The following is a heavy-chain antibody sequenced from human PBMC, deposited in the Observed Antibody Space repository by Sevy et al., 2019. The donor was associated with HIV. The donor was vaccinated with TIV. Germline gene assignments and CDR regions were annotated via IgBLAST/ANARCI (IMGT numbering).Heavy chain of an antibody. CDR3: VKVFLRRNPNIVAAHDAFDI. V-gene: IGHV3-23*01. CDR2: ISGSGAST. J-gene: IGHJ3*02. Sequence: GGSLRLSCAASGFTFNNYAMSWVRQAPGKGLEWVSGISGSGASTYYADSVKGRFTISRDNSKKTPYLQMNNLRAEDTSVYYCVKVFLRRNPNIVAAHDAFDIWGQGTLVTVSS. CDR1: GFTFNNYA. D-gene: IGHD2-15*01.